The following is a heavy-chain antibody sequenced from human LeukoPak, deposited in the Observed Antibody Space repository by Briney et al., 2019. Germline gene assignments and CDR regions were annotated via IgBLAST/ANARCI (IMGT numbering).Heavy chain of an antibody. J-gene: IGHJ3*02. V-gene: IGHV1-2*02. CDR1: EYTFTGYY. CDR2: INPNSGGT. D-gene: IGHD6-19*01. Sequence: ASVKVSCKASEYTFTGYYMHWVRQAPGQGLEWMGWINPNSGGTNYAQKFQGRVTMTRDTSISTAYMELSRLRSDDTAVYYCARSLRVAGSLDAFDIWGQGTMVTVSS. CDR3: ARSLRVAGSLDAFDI.